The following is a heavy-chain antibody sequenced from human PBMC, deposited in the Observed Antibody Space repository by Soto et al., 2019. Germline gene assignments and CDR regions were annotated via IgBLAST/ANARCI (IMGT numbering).Heavy chain of an antibody. Sequence: PSETLSLTCTVSGGSISSSSYYWGWIRQPPGKGLEWIGSIYYSGSTYYNPSLKSRVTISVDTSKNQFSLKLSSVTAADTAVYYCARGRYDFRSGYSGLDYWGQGTLVTVSS. J-gene: IGHJ4*02. CDR2: IYYSGST. CDR1: GGSISSSSYY. V-gene: IGHV4-39*01. D-gene: IGHD3-3*01. CDR3: ARGRYDFRSGYSGLDY.